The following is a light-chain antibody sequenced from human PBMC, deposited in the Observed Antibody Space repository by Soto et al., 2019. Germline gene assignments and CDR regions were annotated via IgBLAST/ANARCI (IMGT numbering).Light chain of an antibody. V-gene: IGKV1-27*01. Sequence: DIQMTQSPSSLSASVGDRVTITCRASQGISTYLVWYQQKPGTVPKLLIFAASTLQSGVPSRFSGSGSGTDFTLTISSLQPEDGATYYCQTYNGAPWTFGQGTKVEIK. J-gene: IGKJ1*01. CDR2: AAS. CDR3: QTYNGAPWT. CDR1: QGISTY.